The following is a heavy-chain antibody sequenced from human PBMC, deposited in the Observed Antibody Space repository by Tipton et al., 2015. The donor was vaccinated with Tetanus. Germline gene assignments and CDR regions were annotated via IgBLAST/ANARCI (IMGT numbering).Heavy chain of an antibody. CDR3: ARRGEARANWFDS. CDR2: IWYDGRNK. V-gene: IGHV3-33*01. CDR1: GFSFGSYG. Sequence: SLRLSCAASGFSFGSYGMHWVRQAPGKGLEWVAVIWYDGRNKNYAASVKGRFSISRDNSNNTLYLQMNSVRAEDTAVYYCARRGEARANWFDSWGQGTLVTVSS. J-gene: IGHJ5*01.